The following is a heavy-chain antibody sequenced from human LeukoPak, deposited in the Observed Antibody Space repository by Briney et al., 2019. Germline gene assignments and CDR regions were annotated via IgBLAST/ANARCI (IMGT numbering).Heavy chain of an antibody. CDR1: GFTFSSHG. V-gene: IGHV3-23*01. Sequence: GGSLRLSCAASGFTFSSHGMNWVRQAPGKGLEWVSGIGGSGGFITYYADSVKGRFTVSRDNSKNTLYLQMNSLRADDTAIYYCAREISGGADYWGQGTLVTVSS. D-gene: IGHD1-26*01. CDR3: AREISGGADY. CDR2: IGGSGGFIT. J-gene: IGHJ4*02.